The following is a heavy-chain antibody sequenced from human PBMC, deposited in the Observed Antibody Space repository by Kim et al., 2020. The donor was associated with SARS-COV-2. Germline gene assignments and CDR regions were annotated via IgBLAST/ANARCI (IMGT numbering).Heavy chain of an antibody. D-gene: IGHD5-18*01. CDR2: ISYDGSNK. Sequence: GGSLRLSCAASGFTFSSYGMHWVRQAPGKGLEWVAVISYDGSNKYYADSVKGRFTISRDNSKNTLYLQMNSLRAEDTAVYYCAKDSAVDTAMVDYLGQGT. J-gene: IGHJ4*02. CDR1: GFTFSSYG. V-gene: IGHV3-30*18. CDR3: AKDSAVDTAMVDY.